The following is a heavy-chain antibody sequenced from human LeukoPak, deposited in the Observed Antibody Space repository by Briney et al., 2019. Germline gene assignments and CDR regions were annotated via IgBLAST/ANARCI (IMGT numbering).Heavy chain of an antibody. CDR2: ITYDGSQT. V-gene: IGHV3-30*04. J-gene: IGHJ4*02. D-gene: IGHD7-27*01. CDR1: GFTFSHSA. Sequence: GGSLRLSCTASGFTFSHSAMHWVRQAPGKGLEWVAVITYDGSQTYFADSVKGRFTISRDNAQSSLYLQMNSLRDEDTAVYYCAKLGYNSWDFDYWGQGTVVTVSS. CDR3: AKLGYNSWDFDY.